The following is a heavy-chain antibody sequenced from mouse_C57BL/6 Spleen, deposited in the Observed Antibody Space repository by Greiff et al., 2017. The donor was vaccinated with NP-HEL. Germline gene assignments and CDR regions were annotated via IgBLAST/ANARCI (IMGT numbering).Heavy chain of an antibody. CDR1: GFNIKDDY. D-gene: IGHD2-5*01. CDR3: THYSNYEETY. J-gene: IGHJ3*01. Sequence: EVQLQQSGAELVRPGASVKLSCTASGFNIKDDYMHWVKQRPEQGLEWIGWIDPENGDTEYASKFQGKATITADTSSNTAYLQLSSLTSEDTAVYYCTHYSNYEETYWGQGTLVTVSA. CDR2: IDPENGDT. V-gene: IGHV14-4*01.